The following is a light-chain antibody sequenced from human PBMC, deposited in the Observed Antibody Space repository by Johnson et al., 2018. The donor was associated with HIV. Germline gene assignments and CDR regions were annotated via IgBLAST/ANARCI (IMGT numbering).Light chain of an antibody. V-gene: IGLV1-51*01. J-gene: IGLJ1*01. CDR3: GTWDSSLSAGYF. CDR2: DNN. CDR1: SSNIGNNY. Sequence: QSVFTQPPSVSAAPGQKVTISCSGSSSNIGNNYVSWYQQLPGTAPKLLIYDNNKRPSGIPDRFSGSKSGTSATLGITGLQTGDEADYYCGTWDSSLSAGYFFGTGTKVTVL.